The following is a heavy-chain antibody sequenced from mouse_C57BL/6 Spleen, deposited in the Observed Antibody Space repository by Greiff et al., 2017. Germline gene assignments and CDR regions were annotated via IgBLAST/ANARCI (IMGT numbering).Heavy chain of an antibody. J-gene: IGHJ4*01. CDR3: ATGHRNYLYAMDY. V-gene: IGHV1-61*01. Sequence: VQLQQPGAELVKPGSSVKLSCKASGYTFTSYWMDWVKQRPGQGLEWIGNINPSDSETHYNQKFKGKATLTVDKSSSTAYMQLSSLTSEDSAVYYCATGHRNYLYAMDYWGQGTSVTVSS. D-gene: IGHD3-1*01. CDR2: INPSDSET. CDR1: GYTFTSYW.